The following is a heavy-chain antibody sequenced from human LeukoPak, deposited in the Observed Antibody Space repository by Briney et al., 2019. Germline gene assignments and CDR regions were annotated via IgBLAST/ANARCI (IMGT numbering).Heavy chain of an antibody. CDR2: ISAYNGNT. J-gene: IGHJ4*02. CDR1: GYTFISYG. CDR3: AGAVNGYYLSHYYFPY. D-gene: IGHD3-9*01. V-gene: IGHV1-18*01. Sequence: ASVKVSCKASGYTFISYGISWVRQAPGQGVEWMGWISAYNGNTNYAQKLQGRVTITTDTSTSTAYMKLRSMRSDDTAVYYCAGAVNGYYLSHYYFPYWGRGTLVTVSS.